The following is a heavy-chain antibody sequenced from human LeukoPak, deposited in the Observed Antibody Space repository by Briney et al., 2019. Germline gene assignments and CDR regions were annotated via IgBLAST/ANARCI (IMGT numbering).Heavy chain of an antibody. J-gene: IGHJ6*03. CDR3: ATVLQGEVLGRAIYAEHYSYMDV. Sequence: ASVKVSCKASGYTFTSYAMHWVRQAPGQRLEWMGWINAGNGNTKYSQKFQGRVTITRDTSASTAYMELSSLRSEDTAIYYCATVLQGEVLGRAIYAEHYSYMDVWGEGTMVTVSS. CDR2: INAGNGNT. D-gene: IGHD2/OR15-2a*01. CDR1: GYTFTSYA. V-gene: IGHV1-3*01.